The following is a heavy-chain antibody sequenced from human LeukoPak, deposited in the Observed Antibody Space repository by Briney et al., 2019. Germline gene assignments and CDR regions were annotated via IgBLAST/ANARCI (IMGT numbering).Heavy chain of an antibody. CDR1: GFTFSSYA. J-gene: IGHJ4*02. V-gene: IGHV3-30-3*01. D-gene: IGHD3-22*01. Sequence: GGSLRLSCAASGFTFSSYAMHWVRQVPGKGLEWVAVISYDGSNKYYADSVKGRFTISRDNSKNTLYLQMNSLRAEDTAVYYCARDRRIPYYYDSSGFDYWGQGTLVTVSS. CDR2: ISYDGSNK. CDR3: ARDRRIPYYYDSSGFDY.